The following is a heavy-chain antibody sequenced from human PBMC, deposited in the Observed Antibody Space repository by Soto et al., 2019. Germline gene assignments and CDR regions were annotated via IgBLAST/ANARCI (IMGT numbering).Heavy chain of an antibody. D-gene: IGHD7-27*01. J-gene: IGHJ4*02. V-gene: IGHV3-30-3*01. CDR1: GFSFSISP. Sequence: QVQLVESGGGVVQPGRSLRLSCAASGFSFSISPMHWVRQAPGKGPEWVALISYDGTNKFYADSVKGRFTISRDNSKSTLYLQVDSLRPEDAAVYYCAGAAKTSGGQHWAFNYFDSWGQGTLVTVSS. CDR3: AGAAKTSGGQHWAFNYFDS. CDR2: ISYDGTNK.